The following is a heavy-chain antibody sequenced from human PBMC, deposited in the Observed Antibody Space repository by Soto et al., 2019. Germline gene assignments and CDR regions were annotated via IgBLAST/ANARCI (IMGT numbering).Heavy chain of an antibody. CDR2: ISAHNGNT. V-gene: IGHV1-18*01. J-gene: IGHJ4*02. CDR1: GYGFTTYG. D-gene: IGHD1-1*01. Sequence: QVHLVQSGAEVKKPGASVKVSCKGSGYGFTTYGITWVRQAPGQGLEWMAWISAHNGNTNYAQKLQGRVTVTRHTSTSPAYTEMTSLRSAATAVYYCARGRYGDYWGQGAMVTVSS. CDR3: ARGRYGDY.